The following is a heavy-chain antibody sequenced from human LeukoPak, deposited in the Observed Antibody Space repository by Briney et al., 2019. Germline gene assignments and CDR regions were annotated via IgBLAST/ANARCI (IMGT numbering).Heavy chain of an antibody. CDR3: ARARSNWDYYFDY. V-gene: IGHV4-59*01. D-gene: IGHD1-7*01. Sequence: PSETLSLTCTVSGGSISSYYGSWIRQPPGKGLEWIGYIYYSGSTNYNPSLKSRVTISVDTSKNQFSLKLSSVTAADTAVYYCARARSNWDYYFDYWGQGTLVTVSS. CDR1: GGSISSYY. J-gene: IGHJ4*02. CDR2: IYYSGST.